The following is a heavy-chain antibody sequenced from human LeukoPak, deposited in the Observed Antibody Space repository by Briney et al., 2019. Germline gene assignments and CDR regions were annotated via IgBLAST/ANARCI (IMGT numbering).Heavy chain of an antibody. J-gene: IGHJ4*02. Sequence: SQTLSLTCAISGDSVSSNSAAWTWIRQSPSRGLEWLGRTYYRSKWYNEYAVSVTSRITISPDTSKNQFSLHLNSVTPEDTAVYYCARDYYCSSFSCSFDYWGQGTLVTVSS. V-gene: IGHV6-1*01. CDR2: TYYRSKWYN. D-gene: IGHD2-2*01. CDR1: GDSVSSNSAA. CDR3: ARDYYCSSFSCSFDY.